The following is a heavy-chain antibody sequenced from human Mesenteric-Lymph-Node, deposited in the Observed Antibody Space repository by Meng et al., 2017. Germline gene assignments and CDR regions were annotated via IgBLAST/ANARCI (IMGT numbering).Heavy chain of an antibody. V-gene: IGHV1-18*01. CDR1: GFTFTSHG. D-gene: IGHD5-18*01. Sequence: ASVKVSCKTSGFTFTSHGFTWVRQAPGQGLEWMGWISAYNGNTNYAQKLQGRVTMTTDTSTSTAYMELRSLRSDDTAVYYCARPQVDTAVYYFDYWGQGTLVTVSS. CDR2: ISAYNGNT. CDR3: ARPQVDTAVYYFDY. J-gene: IGHJ4*02.